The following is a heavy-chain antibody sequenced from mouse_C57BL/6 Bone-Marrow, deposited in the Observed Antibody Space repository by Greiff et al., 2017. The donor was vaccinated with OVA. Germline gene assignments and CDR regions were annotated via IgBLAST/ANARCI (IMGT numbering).Heavy chain of an antibody. CDR3: ASFSTYYAMDY. CDR2: IWSGGST. CDR1: GFSLTSYG. D-gene: IGHD5-1*01. V-gene: IGHV2-2*01. J-gene: IGHJ4*01. Sequence: VKLMESGPGLVQPSQSLSITCTVSGFSLTSYGVHWVRQSPGKGLEWLGVIWSGGSTDYTAAFISRLSISKDNSKSQVFFKMNSLQADDTAIYYCASFSTYYAMDYWGQGTSVTVSS.